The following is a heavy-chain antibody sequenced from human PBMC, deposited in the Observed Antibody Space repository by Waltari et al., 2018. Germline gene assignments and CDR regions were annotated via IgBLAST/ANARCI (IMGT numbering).Heavy chain of an antibody. Sequence: EVQLVESGGGLVQPGGSLRLSCAASGFTFSSYSMNWVRQAQGQGLEWISYISSSSSTIYYAALVKGRFTLSREDSKNSLYLQMNGLGDEGTALYYCARDEVGYCSSTSCYAGWFDPWGQGTLVTVSS. CDR3: ARDEVGYCSSTSCYAGWFDP. CDR2: ISSSSSTI. J-gene: IGHJ5*02. CDR1: GFTFSSYS. V-gene: IGHV3-48*02. D-gene: IGHD2-2*01.